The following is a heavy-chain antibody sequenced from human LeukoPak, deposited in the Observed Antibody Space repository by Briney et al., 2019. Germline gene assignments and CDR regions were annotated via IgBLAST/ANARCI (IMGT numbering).Heavy chain of an antibody. CDR2: IRYDGSNK. D-gene: IGHD5-12*01. Sequence: GGSLRLSFAASGFTFSSYGMHWVRQAPGKGLEWVAFIRYDGSNKYYADSVKGRFTISRDNSKNTLYLQMNSLRAEDTAVYYCAKDIWRVATIRGGFDYWGQGTLVTVSS. CDR1: GFTFSSYG. J-gene: IGHJ4*02. CDR3: AKDIWRVATIRGGFDY. V-gene: IGHV3-30*02.